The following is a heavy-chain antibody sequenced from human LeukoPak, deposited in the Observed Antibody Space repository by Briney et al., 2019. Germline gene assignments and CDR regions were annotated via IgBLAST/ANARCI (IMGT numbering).Heavy chain of an antibody. J-gene: IGHJ4*02. CDR3: ARDRSGSYYNGFDY. D-gene: IGHD1-26*01. CDR2: IWYDGSNK. V-gene: IGHV3-33*01. CDR1: GFTFSSYG. Sequence: GGSLRLSCAASGFTFSSYGMHWVRQAPGKGLEWVAVIWYDGSNKYYADSVKGRFTISRDNSKNTLYLQMNSLRAEDTAVYYCARDRSGSYYNGFDYWGQGALVTVSS.